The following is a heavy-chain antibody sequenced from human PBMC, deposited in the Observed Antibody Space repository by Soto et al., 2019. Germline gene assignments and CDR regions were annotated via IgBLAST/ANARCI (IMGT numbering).Heavy chain of an antibody. Sequence: QVQLQQWGAGLLKPSETLSLTCAVSGGSFSAYHLSWIRQPQGKGLEWVGEINHSGGTNYNPSLKGRVTISVDTSKNQFYLRLSSVTAADTAVYYCARERGDYTYYDLDVWDQGPKVTVSS. V-gene: IGHV4-34*01. J-gene: IGHJ6*02. D-gene: IGHD4-17*01. CDR2: INHSGGT. CDR3: ARERGDYTYYDLDV. CDR1: GGSFSAYH.